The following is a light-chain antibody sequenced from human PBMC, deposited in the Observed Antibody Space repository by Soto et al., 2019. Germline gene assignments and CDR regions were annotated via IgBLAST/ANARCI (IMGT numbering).Light chain of an antibody. V-gene: IGKV3-20*01. J-gene: IGKJ1*01. CDR1: QRVSSSY. Sequence: EIVLTQSPGTLSLSPGERATLSCRANQRVSSSYLAWYQQRPGQAPWLLIYGASTRATGIPDRFSGSGSGTDFTLTISRLEPEDFALCYCQHYGASPRTFGQGTMVEVK. CDR2: GAS. CDR3: QHYGASPRT.